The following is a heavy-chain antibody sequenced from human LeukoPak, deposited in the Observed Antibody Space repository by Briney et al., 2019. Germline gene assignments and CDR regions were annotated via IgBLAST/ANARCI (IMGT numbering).Heavy chain of an antibody. V-gene: IGHV4-34*01. CDR1: GGSFSGYY. J-gene: IGHJ4*02. CDR2: INHSGST. D-gene: IGHD5-24*01. Sequence: SETLSLTRAVYGGSFSGYYWSWIRQPPGKGLEWIGEINHSGSTNYNPSLKSRVTISVDASKNQFSLKLSSVTAADTAVYYCANWDLRDGYNFWGQGTLVTVSS. CDR3: ANWDLRDGYNF.